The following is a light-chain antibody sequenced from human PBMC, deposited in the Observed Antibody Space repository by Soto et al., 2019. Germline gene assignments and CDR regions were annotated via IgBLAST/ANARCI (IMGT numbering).Light chain of an antibody. Sequence: QPVLTQSSSASASLGSSVKLTCTLSSGHSGYNIAWHQKQPGKAPRYLMNLEGSGSYNRGSGVPDRFSGSSSGADRYLTISNLQSEDEADYYCETWDSNIMVFGGGTKVTVL. V-gene: IGLV4-60*03. CDR2: LEGSGSY. CDR1: SGHSGYN. CDR3: ETWDSNIMV. J-gene: IGLJ3*02.